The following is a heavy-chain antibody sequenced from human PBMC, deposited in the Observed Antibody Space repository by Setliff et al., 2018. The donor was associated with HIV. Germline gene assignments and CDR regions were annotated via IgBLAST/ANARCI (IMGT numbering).Heavy chain of an antibody. CDR1: GGSISSHY. CDR3: ARLTTTYYYDSSAYYHPV. D-gene: IGHD3-22*01. Sequence: ETLSLTCTVSGGSISSHYWSWIRQPPGKGLEWIGEINHSGSTNYNPSLKSRVTISVDTSKNQFSLKLSSVTAADTAVFYCARLTTTYYYDSSAYYHPVWGQGTLVTVSS. J-gene: IGHJ4*02. V-gene: IGHV4-34*01. CDR2: INHSGST.